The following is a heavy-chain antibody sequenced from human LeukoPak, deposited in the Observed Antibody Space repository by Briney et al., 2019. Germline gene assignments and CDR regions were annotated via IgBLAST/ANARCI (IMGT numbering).Heavy chain of an antibody. CDR1: GFTFSSYG. V-gene: IGHV3-30*18. D-gene: IGHD6-19*01. CDR2: ISYDGSNK. J-gene: IGHJ4*02. Sequence: GRSLRLSCAASGFTFSSYGMPWVRQAPGKGLEWVAVISYDGSNKYYADSVKGRFTISRDNSKNTLYLQMNSLRAEDTAVYYCAKDSGSGWPGDYFDYWGQGTLVTVSS. CDR3: AKDSGSGWPGDYFDY.